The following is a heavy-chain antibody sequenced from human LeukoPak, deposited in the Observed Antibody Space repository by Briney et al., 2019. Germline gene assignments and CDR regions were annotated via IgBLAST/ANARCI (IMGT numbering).Heavy chain of an antibody. V-gene: IGHV4-59*01. CDR3: ARDDGGQLNYFDY. Sequence: SESLSLTCTVSGGSMRSYYWNWIRQPPGKGLEWIGYIYYSGATNYNPSLKIRVTISVDTSKNQFSLKLSSVTTADTAVYYCARDDGGQLNYFDYWGQGTLVTVSS. CDR1: GGSMRSYY. D-gene: IGHD2-2*01. J-gene: IGHJ4*02. CDR2: IYYSGAT.